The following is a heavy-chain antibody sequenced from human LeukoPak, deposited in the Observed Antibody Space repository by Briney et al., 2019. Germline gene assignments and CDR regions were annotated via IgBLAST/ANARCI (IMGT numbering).Heavy chain of an antibody. CDR3: ARGGDSSGYYPDY. D-gene: IGHD3-22*01. CDR1: GFTVSSNY. V-gene: IGHV3-53*01. CDR2: IYSGGST. J-gene: IGHJ4*02. Sequence: GGSLRLSCAASGFTVSSNYMSWVRQAPGKGLEWVSVIYSGGSTYYADSVKGRFTISRDNSKNTLYLQMNSLRAEDTAVYYCARGGDSSGYYPDYWGQGTLVTVSS.